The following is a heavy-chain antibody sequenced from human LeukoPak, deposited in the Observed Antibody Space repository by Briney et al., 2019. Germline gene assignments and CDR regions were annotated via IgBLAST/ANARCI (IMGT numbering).Heavy chain of an antibody. CDR2: ISYDGSNK. Sequence: GRSLRLSCAASGSTFSSYAMHWVRQAPGKGLEWVAVISYDGSNKYYADSVKGRFTISRDNSKNTLYLQMNSLRAEDTAVYYCARSLRPGDYAYYFDYWGQGTLVTVSS. CDR1: GSTFSSYA. V-gene: IGHV3-30*04. J-gene: IGHJ4*02. CDR3: ARSLRPGDYAYYFDY. D-gene: IGHD4-17*01.